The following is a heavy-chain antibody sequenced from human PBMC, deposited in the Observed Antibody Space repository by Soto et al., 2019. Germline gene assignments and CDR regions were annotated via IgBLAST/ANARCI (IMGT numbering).Heavy chain of an antibody. J-gene: IGHJ4*02. V-gene: IGHV3-30-3*01. CDR1: GFIFSGYA. Sequence: QVQLVESGGGVVQPGGSLRLSCAASGFIFSGYAMHWVRQAPGKGLEWVAVISYDGNTQYYADSVKGRFTVSRDNSNNILYVEMNNLRDEDTAMYYCAKETNAYEINFWGQGTWSPSPQ. CDR2: ISYDGNTQ. CDR3: AKETNAYEINF. D-gene: IGHD3-9*01.